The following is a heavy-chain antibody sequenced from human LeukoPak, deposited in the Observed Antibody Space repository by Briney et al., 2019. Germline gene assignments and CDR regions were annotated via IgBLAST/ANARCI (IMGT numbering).Heavy chain of an antibody. J-gene: IGHJ3*02. Sequence: SETLSLTFAVSGGSISSSNWWSWVRQPPGKGLEWIGEIYHSGSTNYNPSLKSRVTISVDKSKNQFSLKLSSVTAADTAVYYCAGRFPAYYYDSSGYRRAFDIWGQGTMVTVSS. D-gene: IGHD3-22*01. CDR2: IYHSGST. CDR1: GGSISSSNW. V-gene: IGHV4-4*02. CDR3: AGRFPAYYYDSSGYRRAFDI.